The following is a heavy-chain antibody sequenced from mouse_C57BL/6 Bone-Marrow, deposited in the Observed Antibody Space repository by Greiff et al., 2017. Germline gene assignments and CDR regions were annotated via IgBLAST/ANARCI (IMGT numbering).Heavy chain of an antibody. D-gene: IGHD2-3*01. J-gene: IGHJ2*01. CDR3: APIYDGYYDYFDY. CDR2: ISSGSSTI. V-gene: IGHV5-17*01. Sequence: EVKLVESGGGLVKPGGSLKLSCAASGFTFSDYGMHWVRQAPEKGLEWVAYISSGSSTIYYADTVKGRFTISRDNAKNTLFLQMTSLRSEDTAMYYCAPIYDGYYDYFDYWGQGTTLTVSS. CDR1: GFTFSDYG.